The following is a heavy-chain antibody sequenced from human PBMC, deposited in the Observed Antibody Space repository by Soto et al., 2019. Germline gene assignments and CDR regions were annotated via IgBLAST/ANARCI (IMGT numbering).Heavy chain of an antibody. CDR2: INHSGST. CDR1: GGSFSGYY. Sequence: QVQLQQWGAGLLKPSETLSLTCAVYGGSFSGYYWSWIRQPPGKGLEWIGEINHSGSTNYNPSLKSRVTISVDTSKNQFSLKLSSVTAADTAVYYCAREGWSGGSCYWYFDLWGRGTLVTVSS. D-gene: IGHD2-15*01. V-gene: IGHV4-34*01. CDR3: AREGWSGGSCYWYFDL. J-gene: IGHJ2*01.